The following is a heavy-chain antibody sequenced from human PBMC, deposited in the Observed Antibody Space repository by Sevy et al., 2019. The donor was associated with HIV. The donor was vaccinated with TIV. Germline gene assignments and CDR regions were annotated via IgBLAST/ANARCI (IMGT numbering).Heavy chain of an antibody. CDR1: GFTFSNYG. CDR3: ARGPLRYCTGTSCYEGDYYYYGMDV. CDR2: IWSDGNKK. Sequence: GGSLRLSCAASGFTFSNYGIHWVRQPPGKGLEWVAVIWSDGNKKYYADSVKGRFTISRDNSKNTLFLQMNSLRAEDTAVYYCARGPLRYCTGTSCYEGDYYYYGMDVWGQGTTVTVSS. J-gene: IGHJ6*02. D-gene: IGHD2-2*01. V-gene: IGHV3-33*01.